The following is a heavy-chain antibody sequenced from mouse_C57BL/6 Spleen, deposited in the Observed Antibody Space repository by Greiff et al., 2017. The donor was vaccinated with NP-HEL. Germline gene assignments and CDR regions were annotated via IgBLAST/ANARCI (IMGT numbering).Heavy chain of an antibody. CDR3: TREVTGYYFDY. CDR2: IDPETGGT. J-gene: IGHJ2*01. Sequence: VQLQQPGAELVKPGASVKLSCKASGYTFTSYWMHWVKQRPGQGLEWIGAIDPETGGTAYNQKFKGKAILTADKSSSTAYMELRSLTSEDSAVYYCTREVTGYYFDYWGQGTTLTVSS. V-gene: IGHV1-64*01. D-gene: IGHD4-1*01. CDR1: GYTFTSYW.